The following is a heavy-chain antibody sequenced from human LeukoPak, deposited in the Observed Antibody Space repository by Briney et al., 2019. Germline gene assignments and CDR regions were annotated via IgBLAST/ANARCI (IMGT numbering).Heavy chain of an antibody. V-gene: IGHV3-7*01. CDR3: ARDFIGY. Sequence: GGSLRLSCAASGFTFTSYWINWVRQAPGKGLEWVAVINQDGSEKYYVDSVKGRFTISRDNAKNSLYLQMNSLRAEDTAVYYCARDFIGYWGQGTLVTVPS. CDR2: INQDGSEK. CDR1: GFTFTSYW. J-gene: IGHJ4*02.